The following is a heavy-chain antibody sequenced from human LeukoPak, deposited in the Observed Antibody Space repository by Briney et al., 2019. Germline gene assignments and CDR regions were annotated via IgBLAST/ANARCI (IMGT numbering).Heavy chain of an antibody. CDR3: ARGPSGSGGSLVDP. J-gene: IGHJ5*02. V-gene: IGHV3-21*01. CDR2: ISSSSSYI. D-gene: IGHD2-15*01. Sequence: GGSLRLSCAASGFTFSSYSMNWVRQAPGKGLEWVSSISSSSSYIYYADSVKGRFTISRDNAKNSLYLQMNSLRAEDTAVYYCARGPSGSGGSLVDPWGQGTLVTVSS. CDR1: GFTFSSYS.